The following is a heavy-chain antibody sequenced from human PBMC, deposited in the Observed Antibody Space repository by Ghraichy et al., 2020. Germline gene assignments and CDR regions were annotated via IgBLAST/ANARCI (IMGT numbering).Heavy chain of an antibody. V-gene: IGHV1-18*01. D-gene: IGHD6-19*01. Sequence: ASVKVSCKASGYTFTSYGISWVRQAPGQGLEWMGWISAYNGNTNYAQKLQGRVTMTTDTSTSTAYMELRSLRSDDTAVYYCARGDSSGWYYARKVSFDYWGQGTLVTVSS. CDR3: ARGDSSGWYYARKVSFDY. CDR1: GYTFTSYG. J-gene: IGHJ4*02. CDR2: ISAYNGNT.